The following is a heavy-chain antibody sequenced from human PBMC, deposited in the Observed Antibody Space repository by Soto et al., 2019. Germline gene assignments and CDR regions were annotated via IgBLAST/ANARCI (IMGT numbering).Heavy chain of an antibody. CDR3: ASHSSGWENYYYYGMDV. D-gene: IGHD6-19*01. J-gene: IGHJ6*02. Sequence: GESLKISCKGSGYSFTSYWISWVRQMPGKGLEWMGRIDPSDSYTNYSPSFQGHVTISADKSISTAYLQWSSLKASDTAMYYCASHSSGWENYYYYGMDVWGQGTTVTVSS. CDR1: GYSFTSYW. CDR2: IDPSDSYT. V-gene: IGHV5-10-1*01.